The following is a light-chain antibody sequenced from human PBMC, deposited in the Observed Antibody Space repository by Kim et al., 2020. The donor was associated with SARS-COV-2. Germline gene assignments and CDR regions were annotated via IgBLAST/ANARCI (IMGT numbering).Light chain of an antibody. Sequence: EIVLTQSPTTLSLSPGERATLSCRASQSISSFLAWYQHKPGQAPRLLIYDGFNRATGIPARFSGSGSGTDFTLTISSLEPEDFAVYYCQQRSIWPLTFGQGTRLEIK. J-gene: IGKJ5*01. CDR1: QSISSF. CDR2: DGF. V-gene: IGKV3-11*01. CDR3: QQRSIWPLT.